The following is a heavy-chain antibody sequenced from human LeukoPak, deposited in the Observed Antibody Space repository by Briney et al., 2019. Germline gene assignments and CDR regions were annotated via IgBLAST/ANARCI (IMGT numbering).Heavy chain of an antibody. V-gene: IGHV1-18*01. Sequence: ASVKVSCKASGYTFTSYDINWVRQAPGQGLEWMGWISAYNGNTNYAQKLQGRVTMTTDTSTSTAYMELRSLRSDDTAVYYCARDTPNYDSSGYSPYYYYCYGMDVWGQGTTVTVSS. CDR2: ISAYNGNT. CDR1: GYTFTSYD. CDR3: ARDTPNYDSSGYSPYYYYCYGMDV. D-gene: IGHD3-22*01. J-gene: IGHJ6*02.